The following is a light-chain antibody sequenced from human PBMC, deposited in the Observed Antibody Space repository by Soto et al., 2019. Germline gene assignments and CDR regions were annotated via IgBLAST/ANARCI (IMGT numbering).Light chain of an antibody. Sequence: QSVLTQPPSASGSPGQSVTISCTGTSSDVGAYNYLSWYQQHPGKAPKLMIYEVSTRPSGVPDRFSGSKSGNTASLTVSGLQAEDEADYYCSSYAGSNNYVFGTGTKVTVL. CDR2: EVS. CDR1: SSDVGAYNY. V-gene: IGLV2-8*01. J-gene: IGLJ1*01. CDR3: SSYAGSNNYV.